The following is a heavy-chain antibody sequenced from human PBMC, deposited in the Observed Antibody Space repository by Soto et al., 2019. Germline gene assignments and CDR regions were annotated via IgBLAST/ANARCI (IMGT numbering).Heavy chain of an antibody. Sequence: QVHLVQSGAEVKKPGASVKVSCKASGCTFTNYGITWVRQAPGQGLEWMGWISAHNGNTDYAQKLQGRVIVTRDTSTSTAYMELRSLISDDTAVYYCARGRYGDYWGQGALVTVSS. V-gene: IGHV1-18*01. J-gene: IGHJ4*02. CDR3: ARGRYGDY. D-gene: IGHD1-1*01. CDR1: GCTFTNYG. CDR2: ISAHNGNT.